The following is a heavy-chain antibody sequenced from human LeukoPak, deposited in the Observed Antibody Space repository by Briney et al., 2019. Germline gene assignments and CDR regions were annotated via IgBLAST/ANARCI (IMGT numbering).Heavy chain of an antibody. V-gene: IGHV3-72*01. D-gene: IGHD4-23*01. CDR3: AKGGGAWDAFDI. Sequence: GGSLRLSCAASGLTFSDYYIEWVRQAPGKGLEWVGRSRNKVKRYTTEYAASVKGRFTISRDDSKNSVYLQMNSLKTEDTAVYYCAKGGGAWDAFDIWGQGTMVTVSS. CDR2: SRNKVKRYTT. J-gene: IGHJ3*02. CDR1: GLTFSDYY.